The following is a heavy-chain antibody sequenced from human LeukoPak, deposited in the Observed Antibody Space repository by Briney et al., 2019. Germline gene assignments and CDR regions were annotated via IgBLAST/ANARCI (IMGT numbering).Heavy chain of an antibody. CDR2: ISSSSSYI. D-gene: IGHD6-13*01. J-gene: IGHJ4*02. Sequence: GGSLRLSCAASGFTFSSYSMNWVRQAPGKGLEWVSSISSSSSYIYYADSVKGRFTISRDNAKNSLYLQMNSLRAEDTAVYYCASYSDPIAAAGTRFDYWGQGTLVTVSS. CDR1: GFTFSSYS. V-gene: IGHV3-21*01. CDR3: ASYSDPIAAAGTRFDY.